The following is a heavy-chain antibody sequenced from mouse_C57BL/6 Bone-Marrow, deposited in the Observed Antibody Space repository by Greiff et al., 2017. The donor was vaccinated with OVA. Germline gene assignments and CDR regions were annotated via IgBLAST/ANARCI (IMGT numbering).Heavy chain of an antibody. CDR1: GFNIKDDY. V-gene: IGHV14-4*01. CDR2: IDPENGDT. J-gene: IGHJ2*01. Sequence: VQLKESVAELVRPGASVKLSCTASGFNIKDDYMHWVKQRPEQGLEWIGRIDPENGDTEYASKFQGKATITADTSSNTAYLQLSSLTSEDTAVYYCTSCGNFDYWGQGTTLTVSS. CDR3: TSCGNFDY. D-gene: IGHD1-1*02.